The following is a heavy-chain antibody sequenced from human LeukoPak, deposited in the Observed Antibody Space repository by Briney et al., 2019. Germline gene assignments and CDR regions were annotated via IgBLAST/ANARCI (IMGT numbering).Heavy chain of an antibody. J-gene: IGHJ6*03. D-gene: IGHD4-17*01. Sequence: GASVKVSCKASGGTFSSYAISWVRQAPGQGLEWMGGIVPIFGTANYAQKFQGRVTITADKSTSTAYMELSSLRSEDTAVYYCARSDGDYVHTYYYYYMDVWGKGTTVTVSS. CDR3: ARSDGDYVHTYYYYYMDV. V-gene: IGHV1-69*06. CDR1: GGTFSSYA. CDR2: IVPIFGTA.